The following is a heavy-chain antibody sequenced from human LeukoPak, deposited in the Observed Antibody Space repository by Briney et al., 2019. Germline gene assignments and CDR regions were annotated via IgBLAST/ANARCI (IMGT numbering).Heavy chain of an antibody. CDR1: GFTVSSNY. D-gene: IGHD6-13*01. CDR2: IYSGGST. CDR3: ARDREQQLVDAFDI. J-gene: IGHJ3*02. Sequence: GGSLRLSCAASGFTVSSNYMSWVRQAPGKGLEWVSVIYSGGSTYYADSVKGRFTISRDNAKNSLYLQMNSLRAEDTAVYYCARDREQQLVDAFDIWGQGTMVTVSS. V-gene: IGHV3-66*01.